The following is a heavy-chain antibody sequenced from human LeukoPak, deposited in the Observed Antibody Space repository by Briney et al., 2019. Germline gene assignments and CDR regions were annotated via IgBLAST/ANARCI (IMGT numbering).Heavy chain of an antibody. D-gene: IGHD3-10*01. CDR3: ARDLAPLRFGELPSYTNDY. Sequence: GASVKVSCKASGYTFTDYYMHWVRQAPGQGLEWMGWINPSSGGTNYAQKFQGRVTMTRDTSISTAYMELSRLRSDDTAVYYCARDLAPLRFGELPSYTNDYWGQGTLVTVSS. CDR1: GYTFTDYY. V-gene: IGHV1-2*02. J-gene: IGHJ4*02. CDR2: INPSSGGT.